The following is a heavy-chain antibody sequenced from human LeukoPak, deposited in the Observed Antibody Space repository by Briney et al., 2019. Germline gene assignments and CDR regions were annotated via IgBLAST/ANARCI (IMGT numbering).Heavy chain of an antibody. CDR3: ARRSGASSARDTMIVVVISPLDY. V-gene: IGHV3-30-3*01. CDR2: ISYDGSNK. CDR1: GFTFSSYA. J-gene: IGHJ4*02. Sequence: GGSLRLSCAASGFTFSSYAMHWVRQAPGKGLEWVAVISYDGSNKYYADSVKGRFTISRDNSKNTLYLQMNSLRAEDTAVYYCARRSGASSARDTMIVVVISPLDYWGQGTLVTVSS. D-gene: IGHD3-22*01.